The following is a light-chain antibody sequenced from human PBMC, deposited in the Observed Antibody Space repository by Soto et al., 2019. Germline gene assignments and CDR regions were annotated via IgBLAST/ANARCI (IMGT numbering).Light chain of an antibody. CDR2: GAS. CDR3: QQYDSSPRT. CDR1: QSVSSN. J-gene: IGKJ1*01. Sequence: EIVITQSPATLSLSPSERSTLSCRASQSVSSNLAWYQQKPGQAPRLLIYGASTRATGIPARFSGSGSGTDFTLTISRLEPEDFAVYWCQQYDSSPRTFGQGTKVDI. V-gene: IGKV3-15*01.